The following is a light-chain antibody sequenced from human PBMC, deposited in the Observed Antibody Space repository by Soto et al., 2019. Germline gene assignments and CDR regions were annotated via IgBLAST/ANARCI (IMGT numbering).Light chain of an antibody. CDR1: QSVSSND. V-gene: IGKV3-20*01. CDR3: HHYET. J-gene: IGKJ1*01. Sequence: DIVLTQSPGTLSLSPGERATLSCMASQSVSSNDLAWYQQKPGQAPRLLIYGASTRAAGVPDRFSGSGSGTEFTLTISRLEPEDFTVYYCHHYETFGQGTKVDIK. CDR2: GAS.